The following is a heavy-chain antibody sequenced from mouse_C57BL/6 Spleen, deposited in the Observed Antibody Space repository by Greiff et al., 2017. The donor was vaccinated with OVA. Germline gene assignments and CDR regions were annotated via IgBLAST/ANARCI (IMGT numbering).Heavy chain of an antibody. V-gene: IGHV1-18*01. J-gene: IGHJ3*01. Sequence: VQLQQSGPELVKPGASVKIPCKASGYTFTDYNMDWVKQSHGKSLEWIGDINPNNGGTIYNQKFKGKATLTVDKSSSTAYMELRSLTSEDTAVYYCARRGRGYYDYDNFAYWGQGTLVTVSA. CDR1: GYTFTDYN. D-gene: IGHD2-4*01. CDR3: ARRGRGYYDYDNFAY. CDR2: INPNNGGT.